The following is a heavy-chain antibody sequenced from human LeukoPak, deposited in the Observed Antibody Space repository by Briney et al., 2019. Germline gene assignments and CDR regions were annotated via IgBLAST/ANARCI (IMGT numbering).Heavy chain of an antibody. Sequence: EASVKVSCKASGYTFTGYYMHWVRQAPGQGLEWMERINPNSGGTNYAQKFQGRVTMTRDTSISTAYMELSRLRSDDTAVYYCARRGSSGWLFDYWGQGTLVAVSS. CDR1: GYTFTGYY. CDR3: ARRGSSGWLFDY. V-gene: IGHV1-2*06. D-gene: IGHD6-19*01. J-gene: IGHJ4*02. CDR2: INPNSGGT.